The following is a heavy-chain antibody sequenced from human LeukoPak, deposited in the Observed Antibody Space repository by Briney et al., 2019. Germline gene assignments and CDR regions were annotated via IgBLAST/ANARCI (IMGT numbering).Heavy chain of an antibody. Sequence: GGSLRLSCAASGFTFSSYAMSWVRQAPGKGLEWVSSISSSSSYIYYADSVKGRFTISRDNAKNSLYLQMNSLRAEDTAVYYCARSGSYGSGSNNDYWGQGTLVTVSS. D-gene: IGHD3-10*01. CDR2: ISSSSSYI. CDR3: ARSGSYGSGSNNDY. J-gene: IGHJ4*02. V-gene: IGHV3-21*01. CDR1: GFTFSSYA.